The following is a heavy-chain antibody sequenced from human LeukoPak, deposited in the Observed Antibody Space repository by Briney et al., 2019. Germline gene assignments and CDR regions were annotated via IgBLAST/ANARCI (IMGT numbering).Heavy chain of an antibody. Sequence: GALRLSCAASGFTFSSYAMSWVRQAPGKGLEWVSAISGSGGSTYYAGSVKGRFTISRDNSKNTLYLQMNSLRAEDTAVYYCAKDQILTMIVVVQDAYDIWGQGTMVTVSS. D-gene: IGHD3-22*01. CDR2: ISGSGGST. CDR3: AKDQILTMIVVVQDAYDI. V-gene: IGHV3-23*01. J-gene: IGHJ3*02. CDR1: GFTFSSYA.